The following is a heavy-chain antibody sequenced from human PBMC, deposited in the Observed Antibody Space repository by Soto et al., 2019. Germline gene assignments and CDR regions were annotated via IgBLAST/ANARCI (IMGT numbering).Heavy chain of an antibody. CDR3: ARGTLDDFWSGYTYKYAFDI. V-gene: IGHV6-1*01. D-gene: IGHD3-3*01. Sequence: QVQLQQSGPGLVKPSQTLSLTCAISGDSVSSNSAAWNWIRQSPSRGLEWLGRTYYRSKWYNDYAVSVKSRITINPDTSKNQFSLQLNSVTPEDTAVYYCARGTLDDFWSGYTYKYAFDIWGQGTMVTVSS. CDR1: GDSVSSNSAA. J-gene: IGHJ3*02. CDR2: TYYRSKWYN.